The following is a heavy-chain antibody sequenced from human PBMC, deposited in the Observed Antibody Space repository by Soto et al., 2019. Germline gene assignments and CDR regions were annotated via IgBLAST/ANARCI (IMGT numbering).Heavy chain of an antibody. J-gene: IGHJ5*02. CDR3: AKDLSPFVYDWNLYDIRGQVDWFDP. CDR1: GFTFNSYG. Sequence: GGSLRLSCAASGFTFNSYGMSWVRQAPGKGLEWVSSICGSGGNTYYADSVKGRFTIARDNSENTLFLRMNSLRVEDTAVYYCAKDLSPFVYDWNLYDIRGQVDWFDPWGQGTRVTVSS. CDR2: ICGSGGNT. D-gene: IGHD1-20*01. V-gene: IGHV3-23*01.